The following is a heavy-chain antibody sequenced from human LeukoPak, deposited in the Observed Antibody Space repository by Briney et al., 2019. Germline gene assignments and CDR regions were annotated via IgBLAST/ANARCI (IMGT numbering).Heavy chain of an antibody. Sequence: PSETLSLTCTVSGGSISSSSYYWDWIRQPPGKGLEWIASIYHSGKSYYNPSLESRVSISVDTSKNQFSLKLSSVTAADTAVYYCARRPHSSGWFDWGQGTLVTVSS. D-gene: IGHD6-19*01. V-gene: IGHV4-39*07. CDR3: ARRPHSSGWFD. CDR2: IYHSGKS. CDR1: GGSISSSSYY. J-gene: IGHJ4*02.